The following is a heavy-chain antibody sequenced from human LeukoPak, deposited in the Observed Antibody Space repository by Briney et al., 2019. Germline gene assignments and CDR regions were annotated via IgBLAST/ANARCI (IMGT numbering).Heavy chain of an antibody. D-gene: IGHD2-21*02. Sequence: GGSLRLSCAASGFTFSSYWMHWVRQAPGKGLVWVSRIKSDGSTTSYADSVKGRFTISRDNAKNTLYLQMNSLRAEDTAVYYCVRDRVGGGDWPAIWGQGTLVTVSS. V-gene: IGHV3-74*01. J-gene: IGHJ4*02. CDR3: VRDRVGGGDWPAI. CDR1: GFTFSSYW. CDR2: IKSDGSTT.